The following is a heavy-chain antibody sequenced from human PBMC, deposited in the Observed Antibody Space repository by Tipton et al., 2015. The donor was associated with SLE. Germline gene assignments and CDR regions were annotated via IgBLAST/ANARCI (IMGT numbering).Heavy chain of an antibody. CDR1: GGSISSSSYY. J-gene: IGHJ4*02. D-gene: IGHD3-3*02. V-gene: IGHV4-39*07. CDR2: IYYSGST. Sequence: TLSLTCTVSGGSISSSSYYWGWLRQPPGKGLEWIGSIYYSGSTYYNLSLKSRVTISVDTSRNQFSLRLISVTAADTAVYYCATFSQSRLFDYWGQGRLVTVSS. CDR3: ATFSQSRLFDY.